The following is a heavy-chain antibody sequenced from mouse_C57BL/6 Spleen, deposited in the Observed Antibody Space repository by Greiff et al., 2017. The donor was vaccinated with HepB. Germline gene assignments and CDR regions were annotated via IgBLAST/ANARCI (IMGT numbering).Heavy chain of an antibody. Sequence: QVQLQQPGAELVMPGASVKLSCKASGYTFTSYWMHWVKQRPGQGLEWIGEIDPSDSYTTYNQKFKGKSTLTVDKSSSTTYMQLSSLTSEDSAVYYCARKDWYAMDYWGQGTSVTVSS. J-gene: IGHJ4*01. D-gene: IGHD4-1*01. V-gene: IGHV1-69*01. CDR1: GYTFTSYW. CDR2: IDPSDSYT. CDR3: ARKDWYAMDY.